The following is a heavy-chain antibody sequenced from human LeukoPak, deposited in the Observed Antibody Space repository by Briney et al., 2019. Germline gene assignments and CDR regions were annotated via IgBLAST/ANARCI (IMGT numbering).Heavy chain of an antibody. CDR2: INTNTGNP. CDR1: GYSFTDYF. CDR3: ARDRGSSGWPPDY. J-gene: IGHJ4*02. V-gene: IGHV7-4-1*02. D-gene: IGHD6-19*01. Sequence: ASVKVSCKASGYSFTDYFIHWVRQAPGQGLEWMGWINTNTGNPTYAQGFTGRFVFSLDTSVSTAYLQISSLKAEDTAVYYCARDRGSSGWPPDYWGQGTLVTVSS.